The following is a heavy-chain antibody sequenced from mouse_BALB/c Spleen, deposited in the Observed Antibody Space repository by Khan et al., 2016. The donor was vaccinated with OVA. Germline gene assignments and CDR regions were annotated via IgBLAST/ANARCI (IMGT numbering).Heavy chain of an antibody. J-gene: IGHJ3*01. D-gene: IGHD2-14*01. CDR1: GYSFTNYY. CDR2: VNPNTA. Sequence: EVQLQQSGPDLVKPGASVKMSCKASGYSFTNYYVNWVKQSHGKSLECIGRVNPNTAKYNQKFKGKAILIVDTSSSTAYMELRGLTSEDSAVYYCARGYDFFAYWGQGTLVTVSA. CDR3: ARGYDFFAY. V-gene: IGHV1-26*01.